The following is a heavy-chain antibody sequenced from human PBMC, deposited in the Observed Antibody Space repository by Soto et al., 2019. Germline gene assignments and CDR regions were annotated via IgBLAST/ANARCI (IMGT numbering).Heavy chain of an antibody. D-gene: IGHD3-22*01. Sequence: GASVKVSCKASGYTFTGYYMHWVRQAPGQGLEWMGWINPNSGGTNYAQKFQRWVTMTRRTSISTAYIELTRLRSDDTAVYYCATAYYDTSGYYAWDYWGQGTMPTVSS. CDR2: INPNSGGT. J-gene: IGHJ4*02. CDR1: GYTFTGYY. V-gene: IGHV1-2*04. CDR3: ATAYYDTSGYYAWDY.